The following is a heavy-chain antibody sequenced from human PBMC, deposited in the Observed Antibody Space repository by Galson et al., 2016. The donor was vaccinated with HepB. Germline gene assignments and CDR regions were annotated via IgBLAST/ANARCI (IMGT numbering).Heavy chain of an antibody. Sequence: SETLSLTCAVSGGSISSNWWSWVRQPPGKGLDWIGEIYHTGRTNFNPSLQSRVTMSIDNSKNQFSLELTSVTAADTATYYCARHIAVSGTRGFDYWGQGTLLTVSS. D-gene: IGHD6-19*01. J-gene: IGHJ4*02. CDR3: ARHIAVSGTRGFDY. V-gene: IGHV4-4*02. CDR2: IYHTGRT. CDR1: GGSISSNW.